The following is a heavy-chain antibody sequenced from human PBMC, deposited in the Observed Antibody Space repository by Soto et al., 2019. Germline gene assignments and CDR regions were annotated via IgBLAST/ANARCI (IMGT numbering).Heavy chain of an antibody. V-gene: IGHV3-33*06. CDR3: AKALVVSQVTYNWLDS. J-gene: IGHJ5*01. Sequence: QVQLVESGGGVVQPGRSLRLSCVTSGFTFSAYNMHWVRQAPGKGLEWVGVVWFEGSLKYYGDSVKGRFSVSRDSSKNTVYLEMDSLRPEDTAVYYCAKALVVSQVTYNWLDSWGQGTLVTVSS. D-gene: IGHD2-8*02. CDR1: GFTFSAYN. CDR2: VWFEGSLK.